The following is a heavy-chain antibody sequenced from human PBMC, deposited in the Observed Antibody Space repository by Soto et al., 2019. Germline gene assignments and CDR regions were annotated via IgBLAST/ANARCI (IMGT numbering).Heavy chain of an antibody. CDR3: ARDPRKDTFYGMDV. J-gene: IGHJ6*02. D-gene: IGHD2-2*02. CDR1: GRTFSSYT. Sequence: SVKVSFKASGRTFSSYTISWVRQAPGQGLEWMGRIIPILGIANYAQKFQGRVTITADKSTSTAYMELSSLRSEDTAVYYCARDPRKDTFYGMDVWPQGTTVTVSS. CDR2: IIPILGIA. V-gene: IGHV1-69*04.